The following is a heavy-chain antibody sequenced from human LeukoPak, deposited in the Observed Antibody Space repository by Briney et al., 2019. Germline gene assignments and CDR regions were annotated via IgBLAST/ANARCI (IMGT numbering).Heavy chain of an antibody. V-gene: IGHV3-33*01. D-gene: IGHD6-19*01. J-gene: IGHJ4*02. CDR3: AREVGSGWYRYFDY. Sequence: PGGSLRLSCAASGFTFSSYGMQWLRPAPGKGLEGVAVIWYDGSNKYYEDSVKGRFTISRDNSKNTLYLQMNSLRAEDTAVYYCAREVGSGWYRYFDYWGQGTLVTVSS. CDR1: GFTFSSYG. CDR2: IWYDGSNK.